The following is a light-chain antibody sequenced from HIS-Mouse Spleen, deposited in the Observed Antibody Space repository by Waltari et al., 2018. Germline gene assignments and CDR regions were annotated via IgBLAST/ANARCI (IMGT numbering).Light chain of an antibody. Sequence: DIQMTQSPSTLSASVGDRVTITCRASPSISSWLAWYQQKPGKAPKLLIYKASSFESGVPSRFSGSGSGTEFTLTISSLQPDDFATYYCQQYNSYSYTFGQGTKLEIK. CDR3: QQYNSYSYT. CDR2: KAS. V-gene: IGKV1-5*03. J-gene: IGKJ2*01. CDR1: PSISSW.